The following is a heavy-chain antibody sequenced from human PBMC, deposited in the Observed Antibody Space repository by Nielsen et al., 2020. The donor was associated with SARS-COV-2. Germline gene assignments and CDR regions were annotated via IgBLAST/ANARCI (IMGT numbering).Heavy chain of an antibody. CDR2: IYYSGST. Sequence: SCTVSGGSISSGGYYWSWIRQHPGKGLEWIGCIYYSGSTYYNPSLKSRVTIPVDTSKNQFSLKLSSVTAADTAVYYCARDTHTGYSSGWHFDYWGQGTLVTVSS. CDR3: ARDTHTGYSSGWHFDY. J-gene: IGHJ4*02. V-gene: IGHV4-31*02. CDR1: GGSISSGGYY. D-gene: IGHD6-19*01.